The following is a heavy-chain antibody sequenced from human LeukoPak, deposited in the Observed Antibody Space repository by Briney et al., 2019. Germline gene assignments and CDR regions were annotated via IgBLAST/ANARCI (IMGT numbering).Heavy chain of an antibody. D-gene: IGHD3-9*01. V-gene: IGHV3-7*02. CDR3: AILTGYYAFDH. Sequence: GGSLRLSCAASGFTFSNYWMTWVRQAPVKGLEWVANMKQDGSEKYYVDSVKGRFTISRDNAKNPLYLQMNSLRAEDTAVYFCAILTGYYAFDHWGQGTLVTVSS. CDR2: MKQDGSEK. J-gene: IGHJ4*02. CDR1: GFTFSNYW.